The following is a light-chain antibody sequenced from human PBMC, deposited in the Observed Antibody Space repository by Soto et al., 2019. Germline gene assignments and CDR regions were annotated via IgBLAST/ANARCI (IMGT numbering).Light chain of an antibody. CDR2: DVS. J-gene: IGLJ2*01. Sequence: QSALTQPRSVSGSPGQSVTLSCTGTSSDVGDYIYVSWYQQHPGKAPKLMIYDVSKRPSGFPDRFSGSKSGNTASLTISGLQAEDEADYYCCSYAGSYTLVFGGGTKLTVL. V-gene: IGLV2-11*01. CDR3: CSYAGSYTLV. CDR1: SSDVGDYIY.